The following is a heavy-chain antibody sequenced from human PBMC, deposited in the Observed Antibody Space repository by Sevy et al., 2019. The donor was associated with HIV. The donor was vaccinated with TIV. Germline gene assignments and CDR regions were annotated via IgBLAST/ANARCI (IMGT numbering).Heavy chain of an antibody. J-gene: IGHJ4*02. V-gene: IGHV3-33*01. CDR1: GFTFSNYG. Sequence: GGSLRLSCAASGFTFSNYGMHWVRQAPGKGLEWVAVIGNDGSNKYYADSLKGRLTISRDNSKNTQYLQMNSLGVEDTAVYFCARGGDFNDRSAKRDFDYWGQGTLVTVSS. CDR3: ARGGDFNDRSAKRDFDY. CDR2: IGNDGSNK. D-gene: IGHD3-22*01.